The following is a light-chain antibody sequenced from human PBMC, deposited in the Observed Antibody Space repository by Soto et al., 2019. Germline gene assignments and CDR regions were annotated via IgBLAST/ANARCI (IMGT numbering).Light chain of an antibody. CDR2: EVT. CDR3: RSFASRNTWV. CDR1: SSDVGAYHY. J-gene: IGLJ3*02. Sequence: QSVLTQPPSASGSPGQSVTISCTGTSSDVGAYHYVSWYQQHAGKAPKLVIYEVTKRPSGVPDRFSGSKSANTASLTVSGLQDEDEADYYCRSFASRNTWVFGGGTKLTVL. V-gene: IGLV2-8*01.